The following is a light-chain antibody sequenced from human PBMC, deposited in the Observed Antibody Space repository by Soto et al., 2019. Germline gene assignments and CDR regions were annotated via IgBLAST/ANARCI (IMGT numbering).Light chain of an antibody. CDR2: EVS. Sequence: QSALTQPRSVSGSPGQSVAISCTGTSSDVGGYNYVSWYQQHPGKAPKLMIYEVSKRPSGVPDRFSGSKSGNTASLTVSGLQAEDEADYYCSSYAGITPYVFGTGTKVTVL. CDR3: SSYAGITPYV. J-gene: IGLJ1*01. CDR1: SSDVGGYNY. V-gene: IGLV2-11*01.